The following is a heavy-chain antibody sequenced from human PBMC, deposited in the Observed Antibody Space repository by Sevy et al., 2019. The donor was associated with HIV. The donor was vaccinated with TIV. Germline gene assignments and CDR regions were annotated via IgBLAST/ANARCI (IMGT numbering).Heavy chain of an antibody. CDR3: AKSRTSFRGMDV. Sequence: GGSLRLSCVASGFTFDDNAMHWVRQAPGKGLEWVSGISWNSDKTGYADSVKGRFTISRDNAKNSLYLQMNSLRTEDTALYYCAKSRTSFRGMDVWGQGTTVTVSS. CDR2: ISWNSDKT. J-gene: IGHJ6*02. V-gene: IGHV3-9*01. CDR1: GFTFDDNA. D-gene: IGHD2-2*01.